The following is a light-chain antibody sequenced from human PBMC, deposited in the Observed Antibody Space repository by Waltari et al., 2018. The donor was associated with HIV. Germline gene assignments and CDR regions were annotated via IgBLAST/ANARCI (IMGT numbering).Light chain of an antibody. CDR1: QSVNNNY. J-gene: IGKJ4*01. Sequence: EIVLTQSPGTLSLSPGERATLPCRASQSVNNNYLAWYQQKPGQAPRLLIYGASSGATGIPDRFSGSGSGTDFTLTISRLEPEDFAVYYCQQYGRSLTFGGGTKVEIK. V-gene: IGKV3-20*01. CDR2: GAS. CDR3: QQYGRSLT.